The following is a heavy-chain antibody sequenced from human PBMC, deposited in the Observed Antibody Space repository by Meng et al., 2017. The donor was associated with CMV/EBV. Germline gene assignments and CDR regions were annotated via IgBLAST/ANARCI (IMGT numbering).Heavy chain of an antibody. CDR1: GYRFTNYW. CDR2: IYPGGSRT. D-gene: IGHD1-1*01. J-gene: IGHJ4*02. V-gene: IGHV5-51*01. Sequence: GGSLRLSCQGSGYRFTNYWIGWVRQMPGEGLELMGIIYPGGSRTTYSPSFQGQVTISADKSINTAYLQWNSLKASDTAVYYCARLLGTGTPFDYWGQGTLVTVSS. CDR3: ARLLGTGTPFDY.